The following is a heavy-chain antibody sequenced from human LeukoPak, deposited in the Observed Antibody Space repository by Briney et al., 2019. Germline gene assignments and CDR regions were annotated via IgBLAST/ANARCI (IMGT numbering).Heavy chain of an antibody. D-gene: IGHD3-22*01. CDR3: ARLGDRYNWFDP. V-gene: IGHV4-61*08. CDR2: IYYSGST. Sequence: SETLSLTCTVSGGSISSGGYYWSWIRQPPGKGLEWIGYIYYSGSTNYNPSLKSRVTISVDTSKNQFSLKLSSVTAADTAVYYCARLGDRYNWFDPWGQGTLVTVSS. J-gene: IGHJ5*02. CDR1: GGSISSGGYY.